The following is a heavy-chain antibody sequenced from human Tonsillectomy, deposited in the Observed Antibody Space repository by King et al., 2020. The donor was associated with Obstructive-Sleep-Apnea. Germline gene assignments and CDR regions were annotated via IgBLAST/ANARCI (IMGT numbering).Heavy chain of an antibody. Sequence: VQLVESGAEVKKPGESLKISCKGSGYSFTSYWIGWVRQMPGKGLEWMGIIYPGDSDTRYSPSFQGQVTISADKSISTAYLQWSSLKASDTAMYYCARHYPLICGGDSPHWFDTWGQGTLVTVSS. CDR1: GYSFTSYW. CDR3: ARHYPLICGGDSPHWFDT. CDR2: IYPGDSDT. V-gene: IGHV5-51*01. D-gene: IGHD2-21*02. J-gene: IGHJ5*02.